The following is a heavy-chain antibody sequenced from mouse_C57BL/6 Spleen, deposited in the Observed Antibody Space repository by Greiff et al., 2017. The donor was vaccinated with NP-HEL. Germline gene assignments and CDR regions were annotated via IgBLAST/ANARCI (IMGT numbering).Heavy chain of an antibody. J-gene: IGHJ1*03. CDR1: GFSFNTYA. CDR2: IRSKSNNYAT. V-gene: IGHV10-1*01. Sequence: EVKLMESGGGLVQPKGSLKLSCAASGFSFNTYAMNWVRQAPGKGLEWVARIRSKSNNYATYYADSVKDRFTISRDDSESMLYLQMNNLKTEDTAMYYCVRQDYDYGDWYFDVWGTGTTVTVSS. CDR3: VRQDYDYGDWYFDV. D-gene: IGHD2-4*01.